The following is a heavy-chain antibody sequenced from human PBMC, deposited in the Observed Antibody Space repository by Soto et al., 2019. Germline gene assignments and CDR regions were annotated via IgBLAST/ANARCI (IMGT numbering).Heavy chain of an antibody. V-gene: IGHV3-23*01. Sequence: GGSLRLSCAASGFTFSSYAMSWVRQAPGKGLEWVSAISGSGGSTYYADSVKGRFTISRDNSKNTLYLQMNSLRAEDTAVYYCAKDKVSLEYYYDSSGSLDYWGQGTLVTVSS. CDR3: AKDKVSLEYYYDSSGSLDY. CDR2: ISGSGGST. J-gene: IGHJ4*02. CDR1: GFTFSSYA. D-gene: IGHD3-22*01.